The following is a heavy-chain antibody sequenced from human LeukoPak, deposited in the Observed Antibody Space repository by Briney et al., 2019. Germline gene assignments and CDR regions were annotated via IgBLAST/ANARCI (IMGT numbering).Heavy chain of an antibody. D-gene: IGHD5-12*01. J-gene: IGHJ4*02. CDR1: GFTFSSYG. CDR3: ARGPSGYHNT. Sequence: GGSLRLSCAASGFTFSSYGMSWVRPAPGKGLEWVSAISGSGGSTYYADSVKGRFTISRDNSKNTLYLQMNSLRAEDTAVYYCARGPSGYHNTGGQGTLVTVSS. CDR2: ISGSGGST. V-gene: IGHV3-23*01.